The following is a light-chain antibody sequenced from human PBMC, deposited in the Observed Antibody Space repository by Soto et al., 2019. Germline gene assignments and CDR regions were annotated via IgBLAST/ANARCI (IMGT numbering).Light chain of an antibody. V-gene: IGKV2-30*02. Sequence: DVVMTQSPLSLPVTFGQPASISCRSSQSLVHSDGNTYLNWFHQRPGQSPRRLIYKISTRDSGAPARLGGSWSGNDFTLIISRVEVADVVGVSFCVQATYCPYSFGQGTKLDIK. CDR3: VQATYCPYS. CDR2: KIS. J-gene: IGKJ2*01. CDR1: QSLVHSDGNTY.